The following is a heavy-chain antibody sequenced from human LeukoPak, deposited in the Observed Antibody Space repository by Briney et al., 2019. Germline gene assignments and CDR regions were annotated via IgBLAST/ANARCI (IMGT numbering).Heavy chain of an antibody. D-gene: IGHD5-12*01. CDR1: GFTFSSYA. J-gene: IGHJ4*02. CDR2: VSGSGGRT. Sequence: GGSLRLSCAASGFTFSSYAMSWVRQAPGERLEWVSGVSGSGGRTYYAASLKGRFTIYRDNSTNTLYLQMNSLRAEDTAVYYCAKDLDIVATITGHWGQGTLVTVSS. CDR3: AKDLDIVATITGH. V-gene: IGHV3-23*01.